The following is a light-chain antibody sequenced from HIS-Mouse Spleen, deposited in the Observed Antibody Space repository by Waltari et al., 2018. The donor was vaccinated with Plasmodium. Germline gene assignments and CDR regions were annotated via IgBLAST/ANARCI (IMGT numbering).Light chain of an antibody. V-gene: IGKV1-39*01. CDR2: AAY. CDR1: QSISNY. Sequence: DIQMTQSPSSLSASVGYRVTIPCRATQSISNYLNWYQQKPGKAPKVLIYAAYTLQSGVPSRFSGSGSGTDFTLTISSLQPEDFATYYCQQSYSTWTFGQGTKVEIK. CDR3: QQSYSTWT. J-gene: IGKJ1*01.